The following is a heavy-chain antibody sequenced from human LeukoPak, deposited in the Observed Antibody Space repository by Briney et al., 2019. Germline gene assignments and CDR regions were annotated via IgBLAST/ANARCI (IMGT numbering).Heavy chain of an antibody. CDR3: ASGYGDYLYYYYGMDV. J-gene: IGHJ6*02. CDR2: IIPILGIA. D-gene: IGHD4-17*01. CDR1: GYTFTSYD. V-gene: IGHV1-69*04. Sequence: ASVKVSCKASGYTFTSYDINWVRQAPGQGLEWMGRIIPILGIANYAQKFQGRVTITADKSTSTAYMELSSLRSEDTAVYYCASGYGDYLYYYYGMDVWGQGTTVTVSS.